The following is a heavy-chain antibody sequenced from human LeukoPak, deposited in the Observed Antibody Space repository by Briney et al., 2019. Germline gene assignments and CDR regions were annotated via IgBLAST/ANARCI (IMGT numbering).Heavy chain of an antibody. CDR1: GGSISSYY. V-gene: IGHV4-59*12. CDR3: ARGGIAAPSTGCMDV. Sequence: PSETLSLTCTVSGGSISSYYWSWIRQPPGKGLEWIGYIYYSGSTNYNPSLKSRVTISVDTSKNQFSLKLRSVTAADTAVYYCARGGIAAPSTGCMDVWGKGTTVTVSS. CDR2: IYYSGST. D-gene: IGHD6-13*01. J-gene: IGHJ6*03.